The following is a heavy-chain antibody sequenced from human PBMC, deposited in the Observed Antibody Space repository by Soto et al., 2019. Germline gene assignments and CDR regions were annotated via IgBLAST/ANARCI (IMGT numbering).Heavy chain of an antibody. Sequence: EVRLLESGGGLVQPGGSLRLSCAASGFTFSVYAMSWGRQAPGKGLEWVSGISGSGDRTHYADSVKGRYTVSRDNSKSMLYLQTNSLRAEDTAIYYCAKALYGGFTYWGQGTLVTVSS. CDR3: AKALYGGFTY. J-gene: IGHJ4*02. CDR2: ISGSGDRT. D-gene: IGHD3-10*01. V-gene: IGHV3-23*01. CDR1: GFTFSVYA.